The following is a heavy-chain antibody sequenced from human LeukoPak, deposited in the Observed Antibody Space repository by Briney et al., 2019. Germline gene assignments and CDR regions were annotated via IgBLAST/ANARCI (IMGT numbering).Heavy chain of an antibody. CDR1: GFTFSSYA. CDR2: ISYDGSNK. Sequence: PGGSLRLSCAASGFTFSSYAMHWVRKAPGKGLEWLAVISYDGSNKYYADSVKGRFTISRDNSKNTLYLQMNSLRAEDTAVYYCARDQDSYGYTLFDYWGQGTLVTVSS. D-gene: IGHD5-18*01. J-gene: IGHJ4*02. CDR3: ARDQDSYGYTLFDY. V-gene: IGHV3-30*04.